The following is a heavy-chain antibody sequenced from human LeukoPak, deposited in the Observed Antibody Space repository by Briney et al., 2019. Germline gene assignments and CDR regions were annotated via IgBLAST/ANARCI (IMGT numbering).Heavy chain of an antibody. CDR1: GFTFSTYS. J-gene: IGHJ4*02. Sequence: GGSLRLSCVASGFTFSTYSMNWVRQAPGKGLEWVSYISSRTTNIYYEDSVKGRFTISRDNAKNSLYLQMTSLRAEDTAVYYCARDPYDSSGYSRHYFDFWGQGTLVTVSS. CDR3: ARDPYDSSGYSRHYFDF. CDR2: ISSRTTNI. D-gene: IGHD3-22*01. V-gene: IGHV3-48*01.